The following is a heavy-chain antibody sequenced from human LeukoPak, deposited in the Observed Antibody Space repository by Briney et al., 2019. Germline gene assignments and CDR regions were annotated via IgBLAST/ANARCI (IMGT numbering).Heavy chain of an antibody. V-gene: IGHV4-39*01. CDR3: ARLAHSSGYLAFDY. CDR1: GGSISSTNYY. CDR2: MYYTGSA. J-gene: IGHJ4*02. Sequence: SETLSLTCTVSGGSISSTNYYWGWIRQPPGKGLEWIANMYYTGSASYNPSLKSRVTISIDTSKNQFSLKLSSVTVADTAVYYCARLAHSSGYLAFDYWGQGTLVTVSS. D-gene: IGHD6-19*01.